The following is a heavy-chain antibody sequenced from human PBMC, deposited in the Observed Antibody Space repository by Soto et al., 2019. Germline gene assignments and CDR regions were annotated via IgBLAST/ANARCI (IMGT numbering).Heavy chain of an antibody. J-gene: IGHJ6*03. Sequence: EVQLVESGGGLVQPGGSLRLSCAASGFTFSSYWMSWVRQAPGKGLEWVANIKQDGSEKYYVDSVKGRFTISRDNAKNSLYLQMNSLRAEDTAVYYGARDEGPAAAYYYYMDVWGKGTTVTVSS. CDR1: GFTFSSYW. CDR2: IKQDGSEK. CDR3: ARDEGPAAAYYYYMDV. D-gene: IGHD2-15*01. V-gene: IGHV3-7*01.